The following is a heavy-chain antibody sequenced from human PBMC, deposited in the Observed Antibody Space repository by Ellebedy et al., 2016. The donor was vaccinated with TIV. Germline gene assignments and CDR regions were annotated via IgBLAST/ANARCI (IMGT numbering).Heavy chain of an antibody. V-gene: IGHV3-30*04. J-gene: IGHJ5*02. CDR2: ISYDGSNK. CDR1: GFTFSSYA. CDR3: ARDGITMVRGVRNWFDP. D-gene: IGHD3-10*01. Sequence: GESLKISXAASGFTFSSYAMHRVRQAPGKGLEWVAVISYDGSNKYYADSVKGRFTISRDNSKNTLYLQMNSLRAEDTAVYYCARDGITMVRGVRNWFDPWGQGTLVTVSS.